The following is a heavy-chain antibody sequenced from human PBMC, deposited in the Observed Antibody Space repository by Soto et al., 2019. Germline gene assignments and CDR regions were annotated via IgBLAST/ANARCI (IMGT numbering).Heavy chain of an antibody. V-gene: IGHV4-39*01. CDR3: ASLARDGGNVPDY. D-gene: IGHD2-15*01. J-gene: IGHJ4*02. Sequence: QLQLQESGPGLVKPSETLSLTCTVSGGSISSSSYYWGWIRQPPGKGLEWIGSIYYSGSTYYNPSLKSRVTISVDTSKNQFSLKLSSVTAADTAVYYCASLARDGGNVPDYWGQGTLVTVSS. CDR1: GGSISSSSYY. CDR2: IYYSGST.